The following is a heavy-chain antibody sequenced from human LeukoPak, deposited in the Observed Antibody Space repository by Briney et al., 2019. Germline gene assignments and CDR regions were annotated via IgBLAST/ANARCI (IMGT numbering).Heavy chain of an antibody. CDR3: ARLGLSSTSSSPYYYYYYGMDV. CDR2: IYYSGST. Sequence: SETLSLTCTVSGGSISSYYWSWIRQPPGKGLEWIGYIYYSGSTNYNPSLKSRVTISVDTSKNQFSLKLSSVTAADTAVYYCARLGLSSTSSSPYYYYYYGMDVWGQGTTVTVSS. J-gene: IGHJ6*02. V-gene: IGHV4-59*12. D-gene: IGHD2-2*01. CDR1: GGSISSYY.